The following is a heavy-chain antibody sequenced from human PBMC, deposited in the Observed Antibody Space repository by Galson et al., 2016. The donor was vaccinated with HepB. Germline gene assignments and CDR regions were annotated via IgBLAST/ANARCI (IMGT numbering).Heavy chain of an antibody. D-gene: IGHD3-9*01. CDR2: IFPDDPDS. CDR1: GYSFSNYW. CDR3: ARLGFDLSTGSPPGWFDP. V-gene: IGHV5-51*01. J-gene: IGHJ5*02. Sequence: QSGAEVKKPGESLKISCKGSGYSFSNYWIVWVRQMPGKGLEWMGIIFPDDPDSKYSPSFEGPVTISADKSINTVYLQWTSLRASDTAMYYCARLGFDLSTGSPPGWFDPWGQGTLVTVSS.